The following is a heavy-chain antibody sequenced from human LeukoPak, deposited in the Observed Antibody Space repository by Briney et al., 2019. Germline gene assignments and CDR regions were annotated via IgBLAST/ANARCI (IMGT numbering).Heavy chain of an antibody. CDR1: GFIVSTNY. D-gene: IGHD1-26*01. J-gene: IGHJ4*02. V-gene: IGHV3-53*01. CDR3: AKGGLYSTYYFDY. Sequence: GGSLRLSCAASGFIVSTNYMSWVRQAPGKGLEWVSVLYSGGTTYYANSVKGRFTISRDNSKNTLYLQMNSLRAEDTAVYYCAKGGLYSTYYFDYWGQGTLVTVSS. CDR2: LYSGGTT.